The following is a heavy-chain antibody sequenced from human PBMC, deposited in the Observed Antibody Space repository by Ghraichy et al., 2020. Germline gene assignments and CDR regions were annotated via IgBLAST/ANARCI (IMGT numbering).Heavy chain of an antibody. D-gene: IGHD2-15*01. J-gene: IGHJ4*02. V-gene: IGHV3-23*01. CDR3: SRYCSDGSCYFVY. Sequence: GGSLRLSCAASGFTFNNYAMTWVRQAPGKGLEWVSGISGSGGATYYADSMKGRFTISRDNSRKTMYLQMNSLRAEDTAVYYCSRYCSDGSCYFVYWGQGTLVTVSS. CDR2: ISGSGGAT. CDR1: GFTFNNYA.